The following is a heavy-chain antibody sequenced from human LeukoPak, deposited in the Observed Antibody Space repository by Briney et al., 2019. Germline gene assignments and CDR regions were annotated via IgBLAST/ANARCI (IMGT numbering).Heavy chain of an antibody. CDR1: GGSISSSNW. D-gene: IGHD3-10*01. J-gene: IGHJ5*02. CDR2: IYHSGST. CDR3: ARGPQVNTGSFFSGWFDP. Sequence: SETLSLTCAVSGGSISSSNWWSWVRQPPGKGLEWIGEIYHSGSTNYNPSLKSRVTISVDKSKNQFSLKLSSVTAADTAVYYCARGPQVNTGSFFSGWFDPWGQGTLVTVSS. V-gene: IGHV4-4*02.